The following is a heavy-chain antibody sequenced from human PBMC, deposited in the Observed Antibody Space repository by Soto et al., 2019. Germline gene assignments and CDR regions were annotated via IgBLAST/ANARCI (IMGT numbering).Heavy chain of an antibody. CDR3: ARRIITIFGVVLAVDAFDI. D-gene: IGHD3-3*01. CDR2: ISAYSGNT. CDR1: GYTFTSYG. J-gene: IGHJ3*02. Sequence: ASVKVSCKASGYTFTSYGISWVRQAPGQGLEWMGWISAYSGNTGYAQKLQGRVTMTRNTSISTAYMELSSLRSEDTAVYYCARRIITIFGVVLAVDAFDIWGQGTMVTVSS. V-gene: IGHV1-18*01.